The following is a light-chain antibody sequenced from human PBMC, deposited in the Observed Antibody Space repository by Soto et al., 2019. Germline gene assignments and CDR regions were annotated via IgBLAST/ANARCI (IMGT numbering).Light chain of an antibody. Sequence: IVMTQSPATLSVSPGERATLSCRASQSVNSKLVWYQQKPGQAPSLLIYGASTRETGIPARFSGGGSGTEFTLTISSLQSEDFAVYYCQQYTNWPLTFGQGTKLEIK. CDR3: QQYTNWPLT. J-gene: IGKJ1*01. V-gene: IGKV3-15*01. CDR1: QSVNSK. CDR2: GAS.